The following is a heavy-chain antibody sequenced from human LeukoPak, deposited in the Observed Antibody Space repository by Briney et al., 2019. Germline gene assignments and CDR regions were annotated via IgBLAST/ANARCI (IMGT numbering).Heavy chain of an antibody. Sequence: ASVTVSCKASGYTFTSYDINWVRQATGRGREWMGGMNTNSGNTANAQKLQGRVTMTRNTSISTAYMELSNLRCEDTAVYYCAREPIVGATRYWFDPWGQGTLVTVSS. J-gene: IGHJ5*02. V-gene: IGHV1-8*01. CDR1: GYTFTSYD. CDR3: AREPIVGATRYWFDP. CDR2: MNTNSGNT. D-gene: IGHD1-26*01.